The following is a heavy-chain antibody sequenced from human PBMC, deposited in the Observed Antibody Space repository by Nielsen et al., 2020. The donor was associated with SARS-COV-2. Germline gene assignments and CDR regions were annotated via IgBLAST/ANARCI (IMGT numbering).Heavy chain of an antibody. CDR3: ARERYFDWLGNWFDP. V-gene: IGHV4-31*03. J-gene: IGHJ5*02. Sequence: SETLSLTCTVSGGSISSGGYYWSWIRQHPGKGLEWIGYIYYSGSTYYNPSLKSRVTISVDTSKNQFSLKLSSVTAADTAVYYCARERYFDWLGNWFDPWGQGTLVTVSS. CDR2: IYYSGST. CDR1: GGSISSGGYY. D-gene: IGHD3-9*01.